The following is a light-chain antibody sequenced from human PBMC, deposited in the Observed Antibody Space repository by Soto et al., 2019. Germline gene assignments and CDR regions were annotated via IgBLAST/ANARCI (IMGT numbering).Light chain of an antibody. CDR2: GAS. J-gene: IGKJ4*01. CDR1: QSVSSSY. Sequence: EIVLTQSPGTLSLSPGERATLSCRASQSVSSSYLAWYQQKPGQAPRLLIYGASSRATGIPVRFSGSGSGTDFTLTISRLEPEDFAVNYCQQYGISPLTFGGGTKVEIK. V-gene: IGKV3-20*01. CDR3: QQYGISPLT.